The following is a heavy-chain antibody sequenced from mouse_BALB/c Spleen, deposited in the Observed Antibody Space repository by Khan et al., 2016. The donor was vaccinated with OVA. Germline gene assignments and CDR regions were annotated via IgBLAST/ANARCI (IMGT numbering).Heavy chain of an antibody. V-gene: IGHV3-2*02. CDR3: ARDGSRYNYAIDY. CDR1: GYSITSDYA. CDR2: ISDSSSI. D-gene: IGHD2-3*01. J-gene: IGHJ4*01. Sequence: EVQLQESGPGLVKPSQSLSLTCTVTGYSITSDYAWNWLRQFPRNKLEWMGYISDSSSINYTPALKSRISITRDTSKNQFFLQLNSVTTEDTATDYCARDGSRYNYAIDYWGQGTSVTVSA.